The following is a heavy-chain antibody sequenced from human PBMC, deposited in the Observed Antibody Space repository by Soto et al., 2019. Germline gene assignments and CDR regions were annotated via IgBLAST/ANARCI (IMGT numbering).Heavy chain of an antibody. D-gene: IGHD3-10*01. V-gene: IGHV3-33*01. CDR1: GFTFSSYG. CDR2: IWYDGSNK. J-gene: IGHJ6*03. Sequence: GGSLILSCAASGFTFSSYGMHWVRQAPGKGLEWVAVIWYDGSNKYYADSVKGRFTISRDNSKNTLYLQMNSLRAEDTAVYYCARDPPGDYYYYMDVWGKGTTVTVSS. CDR3: ARDPPGDYYYYMDV.